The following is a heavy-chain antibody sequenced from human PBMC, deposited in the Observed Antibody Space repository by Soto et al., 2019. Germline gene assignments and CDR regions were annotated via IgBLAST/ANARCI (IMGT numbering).Heavy chain of an antibody. V-gene: IGHV3-23*01. CDR3: AKSPVDIVAPFDY. J-gene: IGHJ4*02. D-gene: IGHD5-12*01. CDR1: GFTFSSYA. CDR2: ISGSGGST. Sequence: GGSLRLSCAASGFTFSSYAMSWVRQAPGKGLEWVSAISGSGGSTYYADSVKGRFTISRDNSKNTLYLQMNSLRAEDTAVHYCAKSPVDIVAPFDYWGQGTLVTVSS.